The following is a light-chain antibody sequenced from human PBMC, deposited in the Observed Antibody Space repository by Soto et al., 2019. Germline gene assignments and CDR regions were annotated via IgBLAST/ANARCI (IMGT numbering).Light chain of an antibody. CDR2: SAS. J-gene: IGKJ1*01. CDR1: RGIGNA. CDR3: QKYYSAPT. Sequence: GDRVTITCRPSRGIGNALAWYQQKPGTVPKLLIHSASTLQSGVPSRFSGSGSGTDFTLTISSLQPEDVASYYCQKYYSAPTFGPGTKVDIK. V-gene: IGKV1-27*01.